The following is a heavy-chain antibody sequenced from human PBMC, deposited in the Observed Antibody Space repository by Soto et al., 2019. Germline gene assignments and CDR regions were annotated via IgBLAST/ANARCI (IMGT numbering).Heavy chain of an antibody. V-gene: IGHV1-18*01. CDR3: ARGDSSSWSGWFDP. CDR2: ISAYNGNT. D-gene: IGHD6-13*01. CDR1: GYTFTSYG. Sequence: GASVKVSCTASGYTFTSYGISWVRQAPGQGLEWMGWISAYNGNTNYAQKLQGRVTMTTDTSTSTAYMELRSLRSDDTAVYYCARGDSSSWSGWFDPWGQGTLVTVSS. J-gene: IGHJ5*02.